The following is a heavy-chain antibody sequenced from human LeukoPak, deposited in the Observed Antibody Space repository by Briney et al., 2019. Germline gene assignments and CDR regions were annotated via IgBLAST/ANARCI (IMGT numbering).Heavy chain of an antibody. CDR2: IYPNSGGT. J-gene: IGHJ4*02. Sequence: ASVKVSCKASGHTFTGYYMHWVRQAPGQGLEWMGWIYPNSGGTNYAQKFQGRVTMTRDTSISTAYMELSRLRSDDTAVYYCAREPSGSGSCDYWGQGTLVTVSS. CDR1: GHTFTGYY. D-gene: IGHD3-10*01. CDR3: AREPSGSGSCDY. V-gene: IGHV1-2*02.